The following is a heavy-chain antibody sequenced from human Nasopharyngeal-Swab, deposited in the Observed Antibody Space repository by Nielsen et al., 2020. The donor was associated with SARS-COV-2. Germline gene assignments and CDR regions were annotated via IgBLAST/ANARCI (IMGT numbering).Heavy chain of an antibody. CDR2: IVVSSGNT. CDR1: GFTFTSSA. D-gene: IGHD3-22*01. V-gene: IGHV1-58*01. J-gene: IGHJ3*02. Sequence: SVKVSCKASGFTFTSSAVQWVRQARGQRLEWIGWIVVSSGNTNYAQKFQERVTITRDMSTSTAYMELSSLRSEDTAVYYCAASPNYYDSSGYPFDIWGQGTMVTVS. CDR3: AASPNYYDSSGYPFDI.